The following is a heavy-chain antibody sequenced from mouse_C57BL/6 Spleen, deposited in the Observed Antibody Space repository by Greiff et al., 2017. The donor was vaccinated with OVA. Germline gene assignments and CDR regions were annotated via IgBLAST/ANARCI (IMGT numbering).Heavy chain of an antibody. Sequence: VQLQQSGPELVKPGDSVKISCKASGYSFTGYFMNWVMQSHGKSLEWIGRINPYNGDTFYNQKFKGKATLTVDKSSSTAHMELRSLTSEDSAVYYCARGYYGNYAWFAYWGQGTLVTVSA. J-gene: IGHJ3*01. CDR3: ARGYYGNYAWFAY. D-gene: IGHD2-1*01. CDR1: GYSFTGYF. CDR2: INPYNGDT. V-gene: IGHV1-20*01.